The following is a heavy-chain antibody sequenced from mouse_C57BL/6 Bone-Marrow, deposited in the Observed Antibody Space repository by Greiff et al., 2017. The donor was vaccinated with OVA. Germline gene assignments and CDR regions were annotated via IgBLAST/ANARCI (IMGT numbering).Heavy chain of an antibody. CDR2: IYPGDGDT. CDR3: ARYYYGSSYVKYFDY. V-gene: IGHV1-80*01. CDR1: GYAFSSYW. D-gene: IGHD1-1*01. Sequence: VQLQQSGADLVKPGASVKISCKASGYAFSSYWMNWVKQRPGKGLEWIGQIYPGDGDTNYNGKFKGKATLTADKSSSTAYMQLSSLTSEDSAVYFCARYYYGSSYVKYFDYWGQGTTLTVSS. J-gene: IGHJ2*01.